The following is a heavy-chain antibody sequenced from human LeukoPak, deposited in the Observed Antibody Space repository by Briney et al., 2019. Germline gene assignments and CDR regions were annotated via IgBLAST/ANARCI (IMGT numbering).Heavy chain of an antibody. CDR2: IRYDGSNK. Sequence: GGSLRLSCAASGFTFSSYGMHWVRQAPGKGLEWVAFIRYDGSNKYYADSVKGRFTISRDNSKNTLYLQMNSLRAEDTAVYYCAKGGVAVACIDYWGQGTLVTVSS. CDR1: GFTFSSYG. J-gene: IGHJ4*02. CDR3: AKGGVAVACIDY. V-gene: IGHV3-30*02. D-gene: IGHD6-19*01.